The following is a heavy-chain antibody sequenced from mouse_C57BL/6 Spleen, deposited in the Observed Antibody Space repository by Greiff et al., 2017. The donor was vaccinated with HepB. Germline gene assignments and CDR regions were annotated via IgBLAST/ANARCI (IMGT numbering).Heavy chain of an antibody. D-gene: IGHD1-1*01. CDR3: ARFPYYGSSYRYFEV. J-gene: IGHJ1*03. Sequence: QVQLQQPGAELVKPGASVKLSCKASGYTFTSYWMHWVKQRPGQGLEWIGMIHPNSGSTNYNEKFKSKATLTVDKSSSTAYMQLSSLTSEDSAVYYCARFPYYGSSYRYFEVWGTGTTVTVSS. CDR1: GYTFTSYW. CDR2: IHPNSGST. V-gene: IGHV1-64*01.